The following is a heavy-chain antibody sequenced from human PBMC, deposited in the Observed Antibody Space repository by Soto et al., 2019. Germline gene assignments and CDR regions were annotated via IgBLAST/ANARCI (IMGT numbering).Heavy chain of an antibody. CDR2: MNPNSGNT. CDR1: GYTFTSYD. J-gene: IGHJ4*02. Sequence: ASVKVSCKASGYTFTSYDINWVRQATGQGLEWMGWMNPNSGNTGYAQKFQGRVTMTRNTSISTAYMELSSLRSEDTAVYYCARGVSLSLFYDFWSGYGLVDYWGQGTLVTVSS. V-gene: IGHV1-8*01. CDR3: ARGVSLSLFYDFWSGYGLVDY. D-gene: IGHD3-3*01.